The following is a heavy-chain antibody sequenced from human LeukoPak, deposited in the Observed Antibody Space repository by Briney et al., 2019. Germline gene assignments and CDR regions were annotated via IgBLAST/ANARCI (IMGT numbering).Heavy chain of an antibody. Sequence: GGSLRLSCAASGFTFSSYWMTWVRQAPGKGLEWVANIKQDGSEKYYVDSVKGRFTISRDNAKNSLYLQMNSLRAGDTAVYYCATQYSSGWYVRKDYFDYWGQGTLVTVSS. J-gene: IGHJ4*02. D-gene: IGHD6-19*01. V-gene: IGHV3-7*01. CDR1: GFTFSSYW. CDR3: ATQYSSGWYVRKDYFDY. CDR2: IKQDGSEK.